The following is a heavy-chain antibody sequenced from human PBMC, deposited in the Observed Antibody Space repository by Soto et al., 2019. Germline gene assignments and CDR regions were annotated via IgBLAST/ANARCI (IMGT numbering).Heavy chain of an antibody. CDR2: IRSKTHSYAT. CDR3: TRSGGSYSFGY. J-gene: IGHJ4*02. D-gene: IGHD1-26*01. Sequence: EVQLVESGGGLVQPGESLKLSCAASGFTLSGSAVHWVRQASGKGLEWVGRIRSKTHSYATEYIASVKARFTMSRYDSNNTAYLQMNGLKTDDTAVYYCTRSGGSYSFGYWGQGTLVTVSS. CDR1: GFTLSGSA. V-gene: IGHV3-73*02.